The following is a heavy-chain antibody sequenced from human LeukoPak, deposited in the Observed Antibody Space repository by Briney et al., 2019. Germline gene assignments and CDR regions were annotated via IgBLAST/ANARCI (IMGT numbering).Heavy chain of an antibody. CDR1: GGSFSGYY. J-gene: IGHJ5*02. D-gene: IGHD1-1*01. CDR3: ARGLPYNWNAGWFDP. Sequence: PSETLSLTCAVYGGSFSGYYWSWIRQPPGKGLEWIGEINHSGSTNYNPSLKSRVTISVDTSKNQFFLKLSSVTAADTAVYYCARGLPYNWNAGWFDPWGQGTLVTVSS. V-gene: IGHV4-34*01. CDR2: INHSGST.